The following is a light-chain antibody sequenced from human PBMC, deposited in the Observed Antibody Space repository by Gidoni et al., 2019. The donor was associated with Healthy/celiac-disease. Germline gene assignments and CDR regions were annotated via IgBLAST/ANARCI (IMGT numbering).Light chain of an antibody. J-gene: IGKJ5*01. CDR1: QDISSW. CDR3: QQANSFPGIT. Sequence: DIQMTQSPSSVSASVGDRVTITCRASQDISSWLAWYQQKPGKAPKLLIYAASSLQSGVPSRFSGSGSGTDFTLTISSLQPEDFATYYCQQANSFPGITFGQGTRLEIK. CDR2: AAS. V-gene: IGKV1-12*01.